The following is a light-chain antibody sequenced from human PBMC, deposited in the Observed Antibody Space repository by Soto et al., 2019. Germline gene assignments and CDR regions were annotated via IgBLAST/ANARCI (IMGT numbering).Light chain of an antibody. J-gene: IGKJ4*01. CDR1: QNIGNF. CDR3: QQYNNLHLT. V-gene: IGKV1-33*01. CDR2: DAS. Sequence: DIQMTQSPSSLSASIGDRVTITCQTSQNIGNFLNWYQQKPGKVPDLLIYDASNLETGVPSRFSGSGSGTDFTFTISSLQPEDIATYYCQQYNNLHLTFGGGTKVEIK.